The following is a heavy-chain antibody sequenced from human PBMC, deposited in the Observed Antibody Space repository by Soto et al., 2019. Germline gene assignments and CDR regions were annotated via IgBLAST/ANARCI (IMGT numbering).Heavy chain of an antibody. J-gene: IGHJ3*02. D-gene: IGHD3-22*01. CDR1: GFTFSSYE. V-gene: IGHV3-48*03. CDR2: ISSSGSTI. Sequence: GGSLRLYCAASGFTFSSYEMNWVRQAPGKGLEWVSYISSSGSTIYYADSVKGRFTISRDNAKNSLYLQMNSLRAEDTAVYYCARGGYYYDTRDAFDIWGQGTMVTVS. CDR3: ARGGYYYDTRDAFDI.